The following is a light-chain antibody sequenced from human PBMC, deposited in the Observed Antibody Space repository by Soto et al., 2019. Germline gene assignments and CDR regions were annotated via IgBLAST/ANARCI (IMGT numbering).Light chain of an antibody. Sequence: EIELTQSPGTLSLYPGERATLSCRASQRLASSYLAWYQQKPGQAPRLLLYGVSSRATGIPDRFSGSGSGTDFTLAISRVEPEDFAVYFSQQYPDSPITLGQGTRLEIK. CDR3: QQYPDSPIT. CDR1: QRLASSY. CDR2: GVS. J-gene: IGKJ5*01. V-gene: IGKV3-20*01.